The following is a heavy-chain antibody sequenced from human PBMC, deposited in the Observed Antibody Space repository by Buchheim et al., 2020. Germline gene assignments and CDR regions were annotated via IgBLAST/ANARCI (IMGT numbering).Heavy chain of an antibody. CDR3: TTGDYYDSSGYYYSGEFDY. V-gene: IGHV3-15*01. CDR1: GFTFSNAW. CDR2: IKSKTDGGTT. Sequence: EVQLVESGGGLVKPGGSLRLSCAASGFTFSNAWMSWVRQAPGKGLEWVGRIKSKTDGGTTDYAAPVKGRFTISRDVSKTTLYLQMNSLITEDTAVYYCTTGDYYDSSGYYYSGEFDYWGQGTL. D-gene: IGHD3-22*01. J-gene: IGHJ4*02.